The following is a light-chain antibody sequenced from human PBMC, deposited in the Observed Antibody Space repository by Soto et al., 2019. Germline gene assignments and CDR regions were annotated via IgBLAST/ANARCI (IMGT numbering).Light chain of an antibody. J-gene: IGKJ5*01. Sequence: AIQLTQSPSSLSASVGDRVTITCRASQDIRDALAWYQQKPGKAPTILIYDVSTLESGVPSRFSGSSSGTDFTLTISGLQPVDVATYYCQQFNSYPITFGQGTRLEIK. CDR2: DVS. CDR3: QQFNSYPIT. V-gene: IGKV1-13*02. CDR1: QDIRDA.